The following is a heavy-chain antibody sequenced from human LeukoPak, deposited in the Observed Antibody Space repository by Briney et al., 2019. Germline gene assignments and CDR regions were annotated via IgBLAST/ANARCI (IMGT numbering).Heavy chain of an antibody. CDR2: IYYSGST. J-gene: IGHJ4*02. Sequence: SETLSLTCTVSGGSISSSSYYWGWIRQPPGRGLEWIGSIYYSGSTYCNPSLKSRVTISVDTSKNQFSLKLSSVTAADTAVYYCASPPYYYDSSGSFDYWGQGTLVTVSS. D-gene: IGHD3-22*01. V-gene: IGHV4-39*01. CDR3: ASPPYYYDSSGSFDY. CDR1: GGSISSSSYY.